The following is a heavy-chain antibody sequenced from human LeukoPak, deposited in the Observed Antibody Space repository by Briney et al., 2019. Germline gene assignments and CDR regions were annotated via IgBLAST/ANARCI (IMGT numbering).Heavy chain of an antibody. CDR3: ARAPLVVVPAATYYYYYMDV. J-gene: IGHJ6*03. CDR1: GGTFSSYA. V-gene: IGHV1-69*13. CDR2: IIPIFGTA. D-gene: IGHD2-2*01. Sequence: ASVKVSCKASGGTFSSYAISWVRQAPGQGLEWMGGIIPIFGTANYAQKFQGRVTITADESTSTAYMELSSLRSEDTAVYYCARAPLVVVPAATYYYYYMDVWGKGTTVTVSS.